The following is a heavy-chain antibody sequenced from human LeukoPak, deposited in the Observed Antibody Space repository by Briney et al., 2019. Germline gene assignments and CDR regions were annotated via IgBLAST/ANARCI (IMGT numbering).Heavy chain of an antibody. Sequence: RGSLRLSCAASGITFNSYAMHWVRQAPGKGLEWVAVISHDGSNRYYGDSVKGRFTISRDNSKNTLFLQMDSLRAEDTAVYYCASGYTYYYGSGSYHWGQGTLVTVSS. CDR2: ISHDGSNR. J-gene: IGHJ4*02. CDR1: GITFNSYA. V-gene: IGHV3-30*04. D-gene: IGHD3-10*01. CDR3: ASGYTYYYGSGSYH.